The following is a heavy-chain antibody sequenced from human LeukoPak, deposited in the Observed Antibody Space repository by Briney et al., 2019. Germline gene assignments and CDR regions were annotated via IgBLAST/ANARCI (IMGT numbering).Heavy chain of an antibody. J-gene: IGHJ4*02. CDR3: ARVGTPYDYVWGSIDY. V-gene: IGHV1-2*02. D-gene: IGHD3-16*01. CDR2: INPNSGGT. Sequence: GASVKVSCKASGYTFTGYYMHWVRQAPGQGLEWMGWINPNSGGTNYAQKFQGRVTMTRDTSISTTYMELSRLRSDDTAVYYCARVGTPYDYVWGSIDYWGQGTLVTVSS. CDR1: GYTFTGYY.